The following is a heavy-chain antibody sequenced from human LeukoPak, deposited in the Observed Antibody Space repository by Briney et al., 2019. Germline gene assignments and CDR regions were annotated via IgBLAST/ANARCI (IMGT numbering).Heavy chain of an antibody. CDR3: ARSDESKPWDP. CDR2: IYYSGST. D-gene: IGHD1-14*01. Sequence: PSETLSLTCTVSGASISDYYWSWIRRPPGKGLEWIGYIYYSGSTNYNPSLKSRATISEDTSKNQFSLKLSSVTAADTAVYYCARSDESKPWDPWGQDTLVTVSS. J-gene: IGHJ5*02. V-gene: IGHV4-59*01. CDR1: GASISDYY.